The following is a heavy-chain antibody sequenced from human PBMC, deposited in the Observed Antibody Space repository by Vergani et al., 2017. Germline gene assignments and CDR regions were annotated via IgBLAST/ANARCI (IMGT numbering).Heavy chain of an antibody. V-gene: IGHV4-61*01. D-gene: IGHD4-11*01. CDR2: IYYSGST. J-gene: IGHJ4*02. Sequence: QVQLQESGPGLVKPSETLSLTCTVSGGSVSSGSYYWSWIRQPPGKGLEWIGYIYYSGSTNYNPSLKSRVTISVDTSKNQFSLKLSSVTAADTAVYYCARTPLTVTXVDYWGQGTLVTVSS. CDR1: GGSVSSGSYY. CDR3: ARTPLTVTXVDY.